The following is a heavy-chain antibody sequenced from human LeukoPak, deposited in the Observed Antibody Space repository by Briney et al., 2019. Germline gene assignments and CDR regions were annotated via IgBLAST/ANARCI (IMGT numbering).Heavy chain of an antibody. V-gene: IGHV3-21*01. CDR3: ARVGYCSGGSCYRPWFDP. CDR1: GFTFSSYS. J-gene: IGHJ5*02. CDR2: ISSSSGYI. D-gene: IGHD2-15*01. Sequence: PGGSLRLSCAASGFTFSSYSLNWVRQAPGKGLEWVSCISSSSGYIYYADSVKGRFTISGDNAKNSLYLQMNSLRAEDTAVYYCARVGYCSGGSCYRPWFDPWGQGTLVTVSS.